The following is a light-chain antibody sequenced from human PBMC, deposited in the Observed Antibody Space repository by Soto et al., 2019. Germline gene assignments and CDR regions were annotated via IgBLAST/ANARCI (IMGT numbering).Light chain of an antibody. CDR2: GAS. J-gene: IGKJ5*01. CDR3: QQYNNWPPIT. Sequence: EIVLTQSPGTLSLSPGERATLPCRASQSVSSSYLAWYQQKLGQPPRLLIYGASTRATGIPDRFSGSGSGTDFTLTISRLEPEDFAVYYCQQYNNWPPITFGQGTRLEIK. CDR1: QSVSSSY. V-gene: IGKV3-20*01.